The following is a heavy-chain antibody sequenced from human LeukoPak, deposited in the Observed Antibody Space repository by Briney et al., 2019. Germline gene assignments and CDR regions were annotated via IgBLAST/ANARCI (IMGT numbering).Heavy chain of an antibody. CDR1: GYTFTSYY. Sequence: GASVKVSCKASGYTFTSYYMHWVRQAPGQGLEWMGIINPSGGSTSYAQKFQGRVTMTRDTSTNTVFMDLSSLRSEDTAMYYCARASAKTKYSSSSEPLDYWGQGTLVTVSS. CDR3: ARASAKTKYSSSSEPLDY. D-gene: IGHD6-6*01. CDR2: INPSGGST. V-gene: IGHV1-46*01. J-gene: IGHJ4*02.